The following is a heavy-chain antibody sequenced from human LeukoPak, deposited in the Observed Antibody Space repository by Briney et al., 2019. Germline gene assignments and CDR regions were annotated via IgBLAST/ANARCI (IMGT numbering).Heavy chain of an antibody. Sequence: PSQTLSLTCTVSGGSISSGSYYWSWIRQPAGKGLEWIGRIYTSGSTNYNPSLKSRVTISVDTSKNQFSLKLSSVTAADTAVYYCARETVSGSYQGPFDYWGQGTLVTVSS. CDR2: IYTSGST. CDR3: ARETVSGSYQGPFDY. CDR1: GGSISSGSYY. V-gene: IGHV4-61*02. J-gene: IGHJ4*02. D-gene: IGHD1-26*01.